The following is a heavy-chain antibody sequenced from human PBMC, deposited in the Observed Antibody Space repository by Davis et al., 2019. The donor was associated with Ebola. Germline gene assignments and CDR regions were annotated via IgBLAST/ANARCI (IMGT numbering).Heavy chain of an antibody. CDR1: GYNFANYW. Sequence: GESLKISCKGSGYNFANYWIGWVRQMPGKGLEWTGITFPGDSDTRYSPSFQGQVTFSADKSINTAYLQWSSLKASDTAMYYCARRHSSGGVIRDFHYGMDVWGQGTTVTVSS. D-gene: IGHD6-19*01. V-gene: IGHV5-51*01. J-gene: IGHJ6*02. CDR2: TFPGDSDT. CDR3: ARRHSSGGVIRDFHYGMDV.